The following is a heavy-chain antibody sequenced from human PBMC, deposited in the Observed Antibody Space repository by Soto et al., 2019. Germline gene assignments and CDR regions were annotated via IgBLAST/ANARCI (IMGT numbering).Heavy chain of an antibody. D-gene: IGHD4-17*01. J-gene: IGHJ2*01. CDR1: GGSISSGGYY. V-gene: IGHV4-31*03. Sequence: QVQLQESGPGLVKPSQTLSLTCTVSGGSISSGGYYWSWIRQHPGKGLEWIGYIYYSGSTYYNPSLKSRVTISVDTAKNQFALKLSSVTAADTAVYYCARSTLSDYGDGYFDLWGRGTLVTVSS. CDR3: ARSTLSDYGDGYFDL. CDR2: IYYSGST.